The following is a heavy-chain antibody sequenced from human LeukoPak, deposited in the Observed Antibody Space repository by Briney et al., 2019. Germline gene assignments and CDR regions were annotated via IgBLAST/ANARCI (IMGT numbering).Heavy chain of an antibody. CDR1: GYTFTGYY. CDR2: INPNSGGT. V-gene: IGHV1-2*02. CDR3: AREDIVVVPAATKRAFDI. J-gene: IGHJ3*02. D-gene: IGHD2-2*01. Sequence: ASVKVSCKASGYTFTGYYMHWVRQAPGQGLEWMGWINPNSGGTNYAQKFQGRVTMTRDTSISTAYMELSRLRSDDTAVYYCAREDIVVVPAATKRAFDIWGQGTMVTVSS.